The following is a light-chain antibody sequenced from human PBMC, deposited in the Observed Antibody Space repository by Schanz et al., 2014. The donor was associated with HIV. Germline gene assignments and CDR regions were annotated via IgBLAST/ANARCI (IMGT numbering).Light chain of an antibody. J-gene: IGLJ2*01. CDR1: SSITGAGFN. Sequence: QSVLTQPPSVSGAPGQRVTISCTGGSSITGAGFNVHWYQHVPGTAPKLLIYRNDQRPSGVPDRVSASKSGTSASLAISGLQAEDEADYYCQSYDSSLSGSIFGGGTKLTVL. V-gene: IGLV1-40*01. CDR3: QSYDSSLSGSI. CDR2: RND.